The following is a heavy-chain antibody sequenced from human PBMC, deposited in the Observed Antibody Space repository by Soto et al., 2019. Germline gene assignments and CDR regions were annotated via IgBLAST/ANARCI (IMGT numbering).Heavy chain of an antibody. Sequence: PGGSLRLSCAASGFTLGSYWMSWVRQAPGKGLEWVGSINQDGSEKNYVDSVKGRFTFSRDNAKNSLYLQMSSLRAEDTAVYFCARMFSVSYYSDCWGQGTLVTVSS. V-gene: IGHV3-7*05. CDR1: GFTLGSYW. J-gene: IGHJ4*02. CDR3: ARMFSVSYYSDC. D-gene: IGHD1-26*01. CDR2: INQDGSEK.